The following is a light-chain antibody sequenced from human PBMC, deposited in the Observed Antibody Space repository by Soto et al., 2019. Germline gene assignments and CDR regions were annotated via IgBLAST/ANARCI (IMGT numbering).Light chain of an antibody. CDR3: QTWSTDIRV. CDR2: LNSDGSH. J-gene: IGLJ3*02. CDR1: SGHNSYA. Sequence: QTVVTQPPSASASLGASVKLTCTLSSGHNSYAIAWHQQQPGKGPRYLMKLNSDGSHSKGDGIPDRFSGSSSGAERYLTISSLQSEDEADYYCQTWSTDIRVFGGGTKLTVL. V-gene: IGLV4-69*01.